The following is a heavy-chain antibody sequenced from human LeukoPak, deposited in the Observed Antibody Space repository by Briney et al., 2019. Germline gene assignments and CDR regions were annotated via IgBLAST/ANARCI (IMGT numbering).Heavy chain of an antibody. CDR3: ARDHDRYCSGGSCSEFDY. J-gene: IGHJ4*02. CDR1: GFTVSINS. CDR2: NSGGNT. D-gene: IGHD2-15*01. Sequence: GGSLRLSCTVSGFTVSINSMSWVRQAPGKGLEWVSFNSGGNTHYSDSVKGRFTISRDNSKNTLYLQMNSLRAEDTAVYYCARDHDRYCSGGSCSEFDYWGQGTLVTVSS. V-gene: IGHV3-66*01.